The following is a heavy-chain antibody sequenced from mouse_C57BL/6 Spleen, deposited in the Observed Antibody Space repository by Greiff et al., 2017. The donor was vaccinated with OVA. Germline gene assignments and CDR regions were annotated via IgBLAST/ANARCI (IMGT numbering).Heavy chain of an antibody. CDR1: GYTFTSYG. D-gene: IGHD3-2*02. Sequence: QVQLQQSGAELARPGASVKLSCKASGYTFTSYGISWVKQRTGQGLEWIGEIYPRSGNTYYNEKFKGKATLTADKSSSTAYMELRSLTSEDSAVYFCASALDSSGYGDYWGQGTTLTVSS. CDR2: IYPRSGNT. J-gene: IGHJ2*01. CDR3: ASALDSSGYGDY. V-gene: IGHV1-81*01.